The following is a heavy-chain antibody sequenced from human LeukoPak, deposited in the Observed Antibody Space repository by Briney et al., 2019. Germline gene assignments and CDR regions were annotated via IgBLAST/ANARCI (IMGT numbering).Heavy chain of an antibody. CDR2: IFTTGNT. V-gene: IGHV4-61*09. J-gene: IGHJ4*02. D-gene: IGHD7-27*01. CDR1: GGSFSTGSSY. Sequence: PSETLSLTCTVSGGSFSTGSSYWFWIRQPAGKGLEWIGHIFTTGNTNYNPSLKSRVTISIDTSKNQFSLKLSSVTAADTAVYYCARQANWGWYIDYWGQGALVTVSS. CDR3: ARQANWGWYIDY.